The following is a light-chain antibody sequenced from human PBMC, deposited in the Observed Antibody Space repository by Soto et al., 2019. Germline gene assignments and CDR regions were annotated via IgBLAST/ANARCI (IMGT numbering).Light chain of an antibody. CDR2: EVS. J-gene: IGLJ2*01. Sequence: QSALTQPASVSGSPGQSMTISCTGTSSDVGGYNYVCWYQQHPGKAPKLLIYEVSNRPSGISNRFSGSKSGNTASLTISGLQAEDEAHYYCSSYTSSSPVIFGGGTKVTVL. CDR1: SSDVGGYNY. CDR3: SSYTSSSPVI. V-gene: IGLV2-14*01.